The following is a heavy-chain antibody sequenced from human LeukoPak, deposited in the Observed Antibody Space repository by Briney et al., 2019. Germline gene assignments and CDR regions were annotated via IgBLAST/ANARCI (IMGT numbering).Heavy chain of an antibody. J-gene: IGHJ6*03. CDR1: GYTFTSYD. V-gene: IGHV1-8*01. D-gene: IGHD3-10*01. CDR3: ARALYGSGSYYLYYYYYYHMDV. Sequence: ASVKVSCKASGYTFTSYDINWVRQATGQGLEWMGWMNPNSGNTGYAQKFQGRVTMTRNTSISTAYMELSSLRSEDTAVYYCARALYGSGSYYLYYYYYYHMDVWGKGTTVTISS. CDR2: MNPNSGNT.